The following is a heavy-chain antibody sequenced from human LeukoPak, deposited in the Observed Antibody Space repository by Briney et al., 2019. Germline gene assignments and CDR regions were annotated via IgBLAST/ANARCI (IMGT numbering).Heavy chain of an antibody. V-gene: IGHV3-7*01. CDR1: GFTLSNDW. CDR2: INQDESKK. Sequence: GGSLRLSFAASGFTLSNDWMCWVRQAPGQGLEWVANINQDESKKYYADSVKGRFTISRDNAKNSLYLQMSSLTAEDTAIYYCARDHAYRADYWGQGTLVTVSS. CDR3: ARDHAYRADY. J-gene: IGHJ4*02. D-gene: IGHD2-2*01.